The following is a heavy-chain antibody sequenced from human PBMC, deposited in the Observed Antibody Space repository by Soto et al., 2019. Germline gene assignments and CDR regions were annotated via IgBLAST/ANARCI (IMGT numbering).Heavy chain of an antibody. J-gene: IGHJ6*02. CDR2: ILPIFGTT. CDR1: GGTFNTYN. V-gene: IGHV1-69*01. Sequence: QVQLVQSGAEVKKPGSSVKVSCKASGGTFNTYNINWVRQAPGQGLEWMGGILPIFGTTNYAQRFQGRVTITADDSTSTEYMELSSLRSEDTAVYYCARDATGASYYYYYGMDVWGQGTTVTVTS. D-gene: IGHD7-27*01. CDR3: ARDATGASYYYYYGMDV.